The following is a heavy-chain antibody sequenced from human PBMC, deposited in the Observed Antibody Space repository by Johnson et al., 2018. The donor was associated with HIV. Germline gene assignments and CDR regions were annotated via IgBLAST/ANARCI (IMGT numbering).Heavy chain of an antibody. D-gene: IGHD6-13*01. Sequence: VQLVESGGGLVQPGGSLRLSCAASGFTFSSYWMHWVRQVPGKGLEWVSGISRNSDKIGYADSVRGRFSISRENAKNSLYLQMNSLRAGDTAVYYCARMMYSRGAFDIWGQGTMVTVSS. CDR3: ARMMYSRGAFDI. V-gene: IGHV3-74*02. J-gene: IGHJ3*02. CDR1: GFTFSSYW. CDR2: ISRNSDKI.